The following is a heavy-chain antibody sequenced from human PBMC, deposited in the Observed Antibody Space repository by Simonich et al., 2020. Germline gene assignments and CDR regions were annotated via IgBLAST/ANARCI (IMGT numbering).Heavy chain of an antibody. V-gene: IGHV1-18*01. D-gene: IGHD6-13*01. CDR1: VYTFTSYG. CDR2: ISAYKGNK. J-gene: IGHJ4*02. CDR3: ARDQGGRAAAATDY. Sequence: QVQLVQSGAEVKKPGASVKVSCKASVYTFTSYGISWVRQAPVHEIEWMGWISAYKGNKNYAQRCQGRVTMTTDTSTSTAYMELRSLRSDDTAVYYCARDQGGRAAAATDYWGQGTLVTVSS.